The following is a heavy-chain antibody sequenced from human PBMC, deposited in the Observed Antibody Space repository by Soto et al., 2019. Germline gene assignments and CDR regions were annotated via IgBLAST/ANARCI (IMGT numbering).Heavy chain of an antibody. CDR2: MNPNSGNT. CDR1: GYTFTGYD. V-gene: IGHV1-8*01. J-gene: IGHJ4*02. D-gene: IGHD1-26*01. Sequence: QAQLVQSGAEVMKPEASVKVSCKASGYTFTGYDINWVRQATGQGLEWMGWMNPNSGNTGYAQNFQGRVTMTRDNSITTAYMELTSLRDDDSAVYYCAGEKVGTTGIDFWGQGTLVTVSS. CDR3: AGEKVGTTGIDF.